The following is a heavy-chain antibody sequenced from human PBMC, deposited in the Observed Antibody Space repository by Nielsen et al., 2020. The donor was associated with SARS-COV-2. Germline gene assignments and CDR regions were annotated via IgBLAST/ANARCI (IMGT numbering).Heavy chain of an antibody. CDR3: ARNYYDSSGHYSYPDY. D-gene: IGHD3-22*01. J-gene: IGHJ4*02. CDR1: GFTFDDYG. CDR2: INWNGGST. V-gene: IGHV3-20*01. Sequence: GGSLRLSCAASGFTFDDYGMSWVRQAPGKGLEWVSGINWNGGSTGYADSVKGRFTISRDNAKNSLYLQMNSLRAEDTALYHCARNYYDSSGHYSYPDYWGQGTLVTVSS.